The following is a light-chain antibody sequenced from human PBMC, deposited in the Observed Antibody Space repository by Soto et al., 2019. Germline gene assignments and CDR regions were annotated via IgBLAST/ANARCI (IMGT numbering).Light chain of an antibody. J-gene: IGKJ2*01. CDR1: QSISSY. Sequence: DIQMTQSPSSLSASVGDRVTITCRASQSISSYLNWYQQKPGKAPKLLIYAASSLQGGVPSRFSGSGSGTDFTLTISSLQPEDFATYYCQQSYSTPQNPFGQGTKLEIK. CDR2: AAS. V-gene: IGKV1-39*01. CDR3: QQSYSTPQNP.